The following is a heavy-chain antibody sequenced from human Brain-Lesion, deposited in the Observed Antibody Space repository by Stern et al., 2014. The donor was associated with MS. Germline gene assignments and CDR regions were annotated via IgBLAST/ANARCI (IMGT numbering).Heavy chain of an antibody. Sequence: QLQLQESGPGLVKPSGTLSLTCAVSGGSISSSNWWGWVRQSPGKGLEWIGEIYHSGGTRYSPSFESRVIISVDKSKNHFSLKLSYVTAADTAVYYCARELPDLNAFDIWGQGTMVTVSS. D-gene: IGHD1-14*01. CDR3: ARELPDLNAFDI. CDR2: IYHSGGT. CDR1: GGSISSSNW. J-gene: IGHJ3*02. V-gene: IGHV4-4*02.